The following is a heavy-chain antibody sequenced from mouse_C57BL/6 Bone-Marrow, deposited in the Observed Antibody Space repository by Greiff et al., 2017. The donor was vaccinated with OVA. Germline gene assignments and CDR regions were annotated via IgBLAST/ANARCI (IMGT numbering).Heavy chain of an antibody. CDR1: GYTFTSYW. CDR2: INPSNGGT. D-gene: IGHD1-1*01. Sequence: QVQLQQPGTELVKPGASVKLSCKASGYTFTSYWMHWVKQRPGQGLEWIGNINPSNGGTNYNEKFKSKATLTVDESSSTAYMQLSSLTSEDSAVYYCARSTTVVARDLAYWGQGTLVTVSA. J-gene: IGHJ3*01. CDR3: ARSTTVVARDLAY. V-gene: IGHV1-53*01.